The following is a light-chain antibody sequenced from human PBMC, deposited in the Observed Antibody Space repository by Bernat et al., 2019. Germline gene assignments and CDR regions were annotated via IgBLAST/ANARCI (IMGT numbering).Light chain of an antibody. J-gene: IGKJ4*01. CDR3: QQCNNWPLT. V-gene: IGKV3-15*01. CDR2: NAF. CDR1: HSLSSN. Sequence: EIVMTQSPATLSVSPGERATLSCRASHSLSSNLAWYQQKPGQAPRLLIYNAFTRAAGVPARFSGSGSGTEFTLTISSLQSEDFAVYYCQQCNNWPLTFGGGTKVEIK.